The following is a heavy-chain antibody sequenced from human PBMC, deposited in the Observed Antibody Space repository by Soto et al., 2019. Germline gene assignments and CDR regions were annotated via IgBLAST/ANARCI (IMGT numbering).Heavy chain of an antibody. V-gene: IGHV1-69*01. D-gene: IGHD5-18*01. CDR3: AEADLGYSYGYGWFDP. CDR2: IIPIFGTA. Sequence: QVQLVQSGAEVKKPGSSVKVSCKASGGTFSSYAISWVRQAPGQGLEWMGGIIPIFGTANYAQKFQGRVTITADESTSTAYMELSSLRSEDTAMYYCAEADLGYSYGYGWFDPWGQGTLVTVSS. CDR1: GGTFSSYA. J-gene: IGHJ5*02.